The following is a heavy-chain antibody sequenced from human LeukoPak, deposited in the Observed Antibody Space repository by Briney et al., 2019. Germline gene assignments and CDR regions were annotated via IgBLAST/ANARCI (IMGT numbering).Heavy chain of an antibody. V-gene: IGHV3-53*01. J-gene: IGHJ6*03. CDR2: IYSGGST. D-gene: IGHD7-27*01. CDR1: GFTVSSNY. Sequence: GGSLRLSCAASGFTVSSNYMSWVRQAPGKGLEWVSVIYSGGSTYYADSVKGRFTISRDNSKNTLYLQMNSLRAEDTAVYYCARDLRTGDYRDGYYYYMDVWGKGTTVTISS. CDR3: ARDLRTGDYRDGYYYYMDV.